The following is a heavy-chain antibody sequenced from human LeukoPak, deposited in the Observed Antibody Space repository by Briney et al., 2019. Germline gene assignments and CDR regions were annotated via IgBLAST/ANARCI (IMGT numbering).Heavy chain of an antibody. CDR1: GFTFSSYA. CDR3: ARVLAVGGVSDWFDP. J-gene: IGHJ5*02. D-gene: IGHD6-19*01. V-gene: IGHV3-30-3*01. Sequence: GGSLRLSCAASGFTFSSYAMHWVRQAPGKGLEWVALISYDGSNKYYADSVKGRFTISRDSSKNTLYLQMNSLRAEDTALYYCARVLAVGGVSDWFDPWGQGTLVTVSS. CDR2: ISYDGSNK.